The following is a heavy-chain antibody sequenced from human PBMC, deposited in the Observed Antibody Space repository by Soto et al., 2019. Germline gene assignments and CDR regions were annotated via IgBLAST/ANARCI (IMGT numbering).Heavy chain of an antibody. Sequence: GGSLRLSCAASGFTFSSYEMNWVRQAPGKGLEWVSYISSSGSTIYYADSVKGRFTISRDNAKNSLYLQMNSLRAEDTAVYYCARDSQKAGYSGSWYSYYYGMDVWGQGTTVTVSS. CDR2: ISSSGSTI. D-gene: IGHD6-13*01. CDR1: GFTFSSYE. V-gene: IGHV3-48*03. J-gene: IGHJ6*02. CDR3: ARDSQKAGYSGSWYSYYYGMDV.